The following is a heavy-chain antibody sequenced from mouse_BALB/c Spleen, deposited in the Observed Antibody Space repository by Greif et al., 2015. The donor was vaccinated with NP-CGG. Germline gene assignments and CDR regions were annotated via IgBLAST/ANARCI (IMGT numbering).Heavy chain of an antibody. CDR1: GFTFSSFG. CDR3: ARYDYDYFDY. CDR2: ISSGSSTI. Sequence: EVKLEESGGGLVQPGGSRKLSCAASGFTFSSFGMHWVRQAPEKGLEWVAYISSGSSTIYYADTVKGRFTISRDNPKNTLFLQMTSLRSEDTAMYYCARYDYDYFDYWGQGTTLTVSS. V-gene: IGHV5-17*02. D-gene: IGHD2-4*01. J-gene: IGHJ2*01.